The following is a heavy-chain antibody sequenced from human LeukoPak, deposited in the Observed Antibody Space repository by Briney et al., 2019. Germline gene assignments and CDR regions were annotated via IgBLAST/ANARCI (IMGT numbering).Heavy chain of an antibody. V-gene: IGHV4-59*01. Sequence: PSETLSLTCAVYGGSFSSYYWSWIRQPPGKGLEWIGYIHYSGSTNYNPSLKSRVTISVDTSKNQFSLKLNSMTAADTAVYFCARGFIMVVNSYYSYYYMDVWGTGTTVAVSS. CDR2: IHYSGST. D-gene: IGHD2-21*01. CDR1: GGSFSSYY. CDR3: ARGFIMVVNSYYSYYYMDV. J-gene: IGHJ6*03.